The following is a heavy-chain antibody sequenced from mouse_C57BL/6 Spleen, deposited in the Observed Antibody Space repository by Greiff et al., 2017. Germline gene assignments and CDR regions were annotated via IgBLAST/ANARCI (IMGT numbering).Heavy chain of an antibody. CDR3: TTRVTTVVDPGFAY. J-gene: IGHJ3*01. V-gene: IGHV14-1*01. Sequence: VQLQQSGAELVRPGASVKLSCTASGFNIKDSYMHWVKQRPEQGLEWIGRIDPEDGDTEYAPKFQGKATMTADTSSNTAYLQLSSLTSEDTAVYYCTTRVTTVVDPGFAYWGQWTLVTVSA. CDR1: GFNIKDSY. D-gene: IGHD1-1*01. CDR2: IDPEDGDT.